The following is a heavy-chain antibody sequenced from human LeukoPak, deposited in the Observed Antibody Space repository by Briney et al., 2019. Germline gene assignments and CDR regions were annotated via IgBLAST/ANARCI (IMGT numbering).Heavy chain of an antibody. V-gene: IGHV4-59*02. CDR3: ARDGTVATNWFDP. J-gene: IGHJ5*02. D-gene: IGHD5-12*01. CDR1: GGSVSSYY. CDR2: IKSSGST. Sequence: SETLSLTCTVSGGSVSSYYRSWIRQPLGKGLEWIGYIKSSGSTNYNPSLKSRVTISIDTSKNKFSLRLNSVTAADTAVYYCARDGTVATNWFDPWGQGTLVTVSS.